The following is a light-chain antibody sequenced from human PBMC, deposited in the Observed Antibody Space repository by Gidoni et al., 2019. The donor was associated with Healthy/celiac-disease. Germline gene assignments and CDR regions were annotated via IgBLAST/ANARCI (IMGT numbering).Light chain of an antibody. CDR3: QQRSNWPRT. CDR1: QSVSSY. Sequence: EIVLTQSPATLSLSPGERATLSCRASQSVSSYLAWYQQKPGQAPRLLIYDASNRATGIPPRFSGSGSGTDFTLTISSLEPEDFAVYYCQQRSNWPRTFXQXTKVEIK. V-gene: IGKV3-11*01. CDR2: DAS. J-gene: IGKJ1*01.